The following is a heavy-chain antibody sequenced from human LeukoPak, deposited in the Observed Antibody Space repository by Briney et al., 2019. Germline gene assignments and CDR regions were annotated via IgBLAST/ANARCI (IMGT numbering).Heavy chain of an antibody. D-gene: IGHD5-18*01. CDR2: ISYDGSNK. CDR3: AKATSRYSYGYYFDY. Sequence: PGGSLRLSCVASGFSFSNYRMTWVRQAPGKGLEWVAVISYDGSNKYYADSVKGRFTISRDNSKNTLYLQMNSLRAEDTAVYYCAKATSRYSYGYYFDYWGQGTLVTVSS. J-gene: IGHJ4*02. CDR1: GFSFSNYR. V-gene: IGHV3-30*18.